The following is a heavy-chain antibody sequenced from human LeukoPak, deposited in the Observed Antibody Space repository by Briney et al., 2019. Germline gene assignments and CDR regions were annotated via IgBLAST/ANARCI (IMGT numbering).Heavy chain of an antibody. J-gene: IGHJ4*02. CDR3: ARGPGYEGYNNYLFDY. CDR2: INHSGST. Sequence: SETLFLTCAVYGGSFSGYYWSWIRQPPGKGLEWIGEINHSGSTNYNPSLKSRVTISVDTSKNQFSLKLSSVTAADTAVYYCARGPGYEGYNNYLFDYWGQGTLVTVSS. CDR1: GGSFSGYY. D-gene: IGHD4-11*01. V-gene: IGHV4-34*01.